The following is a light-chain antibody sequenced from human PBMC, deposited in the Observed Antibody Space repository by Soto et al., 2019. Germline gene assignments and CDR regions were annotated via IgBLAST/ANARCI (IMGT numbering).Light chain of an antibody. J-gene: IGKJ4*01. CDR2: DAS. CDR3: QHRSNWPLT. V-gene: IGKV3-11*01. Sequence: EIVKTQSPATLSESPGERATLSCRASQSVSSNLAWYQQKPGQAPRLLIYDASNRATGIPARFSGSGSGTDFTLSISSLEPEDFAVYYCQHRSNWPLTFGGGTKVDIK. CDR1: QSVSSN.